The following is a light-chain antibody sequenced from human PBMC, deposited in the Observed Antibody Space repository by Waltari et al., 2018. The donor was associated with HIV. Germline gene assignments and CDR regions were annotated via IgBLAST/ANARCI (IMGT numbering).Light chain of an antibody. V-gene: IGKV1-33*01. Sequence: DIQMTQSPSSLSASVGDRVPITCQASQDINDYLHWYQQKPGKAPKLLIFDASNLEIGVPSRFSGSGSGTVFTLTISSLQPEDFASYFCQQANSFPWTFGQGTKVEI. CDR1: QDINDY. CDR3: QQANSFPWT. J-gene: IGKJ1*01. CDR2: DAS.